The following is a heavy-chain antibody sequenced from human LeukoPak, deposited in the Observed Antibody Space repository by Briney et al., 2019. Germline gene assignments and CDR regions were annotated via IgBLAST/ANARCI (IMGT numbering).Heavy chain of an antibody. J-gene: IGHJ3*01. V-gene: IGHV4-59*01. CDR1: GGSISSYY. D-gene: IGHD3-22*01. Sequence: SETLSLTCTVSGGSISSYYWSWIRQPPGKGLEWIGYIYYSGSTNYNPSLKSRVTISVDTSMNQFSLKLSSVTAADTAVHYCAGNYYDNIYRPFWGQGTMVTVSS. CDR3: AGNYYDNIYRPF. CDR2: IYYSGST.